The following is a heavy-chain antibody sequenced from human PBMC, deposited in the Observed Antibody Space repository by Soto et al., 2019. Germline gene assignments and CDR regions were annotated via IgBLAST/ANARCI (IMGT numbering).Heavy chain of an antibody. CDR2: IYWNDDK. CDR1: GFSLSTSGVG. Sequence: QITSKESGPTLVKPTQTLTLTCTFSGFSLSTSGVGVGWIRQPPGKALKWLALIYWNDDKRYSPSLKSRLTITKDTSKNQVALTMTNMDPVDTATYYCVHSKYSSSWYKRYYYYYGMDVWGQGTTVTVSS. D-gene: IGHD6-13*01. V-gene: IGHV2-5*01. J-gene: IGHJ6*02. CDR3: VHSKYSSSWYKRYYYYYGMDV.